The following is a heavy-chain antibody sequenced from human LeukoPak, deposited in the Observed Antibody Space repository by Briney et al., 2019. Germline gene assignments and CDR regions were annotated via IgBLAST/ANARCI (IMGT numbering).Heavy chain of an antibody. Sequence: GGSLRLSCAASGFTFSTHWMIWVRQAPGKGLEWVANIKQDGSEKYYVDSVKGRFIIPRDNAKNSLYLQMNSLRAEDTAVYYCANALGAHYFDSWGQGTLVTVSS. CDR3: ANALGAHYFDS. CDR1: GFTFSTHW. D-gene: IGHD1-26*01. CDR2: IKQDGSEK. V-gene: IGHV3-7*05. J-gene: IGHJ4*02.